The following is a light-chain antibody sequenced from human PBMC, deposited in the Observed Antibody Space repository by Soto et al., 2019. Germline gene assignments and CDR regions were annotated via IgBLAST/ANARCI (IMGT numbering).Light chain of an antibody. CDR1: SSDVGGYDY. J-gene: IGLJ1*01. V-gene: IGLV2-8*01. Sequence: QSALTQPPSASGSPGQSVTISSTGTSSDVGGYDYVSWYQQHPGKAPKLMIFEVTKRPSGVPNRFSGSKSGNTASLTVSGLQAEDEADYYCTSYAGSNTPYVFGTGTKVTVL. CDR3: TSYAGSNTPYV. CDR2: EVT.